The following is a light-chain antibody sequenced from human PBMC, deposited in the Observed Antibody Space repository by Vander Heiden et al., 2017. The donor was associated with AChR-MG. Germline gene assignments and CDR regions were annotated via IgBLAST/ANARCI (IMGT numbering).Light chain of an antibody. CDR2: QAS. CDR1: QTIIPY. CDR3: QQAVSTLQT. Sequence: IQMTQSPAALSASVGNRVTIPFLAGQTIIPYLHRYQQTPETAPKLLISQASTFQSVVPTWFSGSSSGTDFTLIIRKLPPEDLANYYCQQAVSTLQTFGQGTKVELK. J-gene: IGKJ1*01. V-gene: IGKV1-39*01.